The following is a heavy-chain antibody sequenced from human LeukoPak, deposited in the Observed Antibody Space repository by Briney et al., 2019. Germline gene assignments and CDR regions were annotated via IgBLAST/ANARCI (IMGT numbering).Heavy chain of an antibody. CDR2: IYTSGST. CDR3: ARVPIPSPKYSYYCYMDV. V-gene: IGHV4-59*10. D-gene: IGHD2-2*01. J-gene: IGHJ6*03. CDR1: GGSFSGYY. Sequence: PSETLSLTCAVYGGSFSGYYWSWIRQPAGKGLEWIGRIYTSGSTNYNPSLKSRVTMSVDTSKNQFSLKLSSVTAADTAVYYCARVPIPSPKYSYYCYMDVWGKGTTVTVSS.